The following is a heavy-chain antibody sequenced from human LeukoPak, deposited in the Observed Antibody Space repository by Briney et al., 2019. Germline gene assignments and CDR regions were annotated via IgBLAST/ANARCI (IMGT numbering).Heavy chain of an antibody. J-gene: IGHJ6*03. CDR3: ARDGTPAFYYYMDV. V-gene: IGHV1-46*01. Sequence: ASVKVSCKASGYTFTSYFIHWVRQAPGQGLEWMGIINPSGGSTNYAQKFQGRVTMTRDTSTSTVYMELSSLRSEDTAVYFCARDGTPAFYYYMDVWGKGTTVTISS. CDR2: INPSGGST. CDR1: GYTFTSYF.